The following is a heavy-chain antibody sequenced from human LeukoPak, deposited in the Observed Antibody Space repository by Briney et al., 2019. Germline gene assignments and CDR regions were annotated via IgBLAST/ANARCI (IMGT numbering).Heavy chain of an antibody. Sequence: QPGGSLTLSCAASGFTVSSNYMSWVRQAPGKGLEWVSVIYSGGSTYYADSVKGRFTISRDNSKNTLYLQMNSLRAEDTAVYYCARDLWFGELLGKHYYYGMDVWGQGTTVTVSS. CDR3: ARDLWFGELLGKHYYYGMDV. V-gene: IGHV3-66*01. CDR1: GFTVSSNY. J-gene: IGHJ6*02. CDR2: IYSGGST. D-gene: IGHD3-10*01.